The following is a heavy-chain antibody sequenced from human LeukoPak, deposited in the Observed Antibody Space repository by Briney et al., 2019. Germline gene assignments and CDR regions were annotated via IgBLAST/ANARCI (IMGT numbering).Heavy chain of an antibody. D-gene: IGHD1-14*01. J-gene: IGHJ6*03. CDR2: INHSGST. Sequence: PSETLSLTCAVYGGSFSGYYWSWIRQPPGKGLEWIGEINHSGSTNYNPSLKSRVTISVDTSKNQFSLKLSSVTAADTAVYYCARGVYYVYYYYYYMDVWGKGTTVTISS. CDR3: ARGVYYVYYYYYYMDV. CDR1: GGSFSGYY. V-gene: IGHV4-34*01.